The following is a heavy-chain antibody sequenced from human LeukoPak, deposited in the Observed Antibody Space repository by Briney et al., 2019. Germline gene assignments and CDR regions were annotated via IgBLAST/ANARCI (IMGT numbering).Heavy chain of an antibody. CDR3: ARERNYGDYGNAFDV. J-gene: IGHJ3*01. V-gene: IGHV1-2*02. D-gene: IGHD4-17*01. Sequence: ASVKVSCKASGYTFTGYYIHWMRQAPGQGLEWMGWIDPKRGVTTYAQKFQGRVTMTRDTSITTAYMELTRLRSDDTTIYYCARERNYGDYGNAFDVWGQGTKVTVSS. CDR1: GYTFTGYY. CDR2: IDPKRGVT.